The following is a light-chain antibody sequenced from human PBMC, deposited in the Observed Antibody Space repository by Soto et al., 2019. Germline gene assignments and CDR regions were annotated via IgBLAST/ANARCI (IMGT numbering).Light chain of an antibody. CDR1: QSVSSK. Sequence: EIVLTQSPGTLSVSPGERATLSCRASQSVSSKLAWYQQKPGQAPRLLFYGASTGATGIPARFSGSGSETEFTLCISSLQSEDFAVYYCQQYNNWPGTFGQGTKVEIK. CDR2: GAS. J-gene: IGKJ1*01. V-gene: IGKV3-15*01. CDR3: QQYNNWPGT.